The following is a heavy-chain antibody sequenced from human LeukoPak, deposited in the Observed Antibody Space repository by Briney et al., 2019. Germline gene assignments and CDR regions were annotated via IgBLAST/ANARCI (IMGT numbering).Heavy chain of an antibody. J-gene: IGHJ4*02. CDR1: GFTFSSYG. CDR2: MWYDGSNK. Sequence: GGSLRLSCAASGFTFSSYGMHWVRQAPGKGLEWVAVMWYDGSNKYYADSVKGRFTISRDDSKNTLYLQMNSLRAEDTAVYYCARDGDWDSSGENFDYWGQGTLVTVSS. V-gene: IGHV3-33*01. CDR3: ARDGDWDSSGENFDY. D-gene: IGHD6-19*01.